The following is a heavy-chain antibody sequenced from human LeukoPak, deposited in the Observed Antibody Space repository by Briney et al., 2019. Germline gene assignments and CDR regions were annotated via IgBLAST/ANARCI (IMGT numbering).Heavy chain of an antibody. J-gene: IGHJ4*02. CDR3: ARGPTVTTKAFDY. V-gene: IGHV4-34*01. Sequence: SETLSLTCAVYGGSFSGYYWSWIRKPPGKGLEWIGEINHSGSTNYNPSLKSRVTISVDTSKNQFSLKLSSVTAADTAVYYCARGPTVTTKAFDYWGQGTLVTVSS. CDR1: GGSFSGYY. CDR2: INHSGST. D-gene: IGHD4-17*01.